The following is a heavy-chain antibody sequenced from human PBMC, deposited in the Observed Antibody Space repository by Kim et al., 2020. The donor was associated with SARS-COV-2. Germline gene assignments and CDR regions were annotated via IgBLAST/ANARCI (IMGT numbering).Heavy chain of an antibody. CDR2: IYYSGST. J-gene: IGHJ4*01. CDR3: STEGRSYSVRCGDMGAFD. CDR1: GGSISSYY. Sequence: SETLSLTCTVSGGSISSYYWSWIRQPPGKGLEWIGYIYYSGSTNLNNSLNRRGAISSVTTTNHYSLMLISVTAADTAVFYCSTEGRSYSVRCGDMGAFD. D-gene: IGHD3-10*02. V-gene: IGHV4-59*12.